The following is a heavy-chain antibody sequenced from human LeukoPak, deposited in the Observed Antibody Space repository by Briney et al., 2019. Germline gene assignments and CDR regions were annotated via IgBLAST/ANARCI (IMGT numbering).Heavy chain of an antibody. J-gene: IGHJ6*03. CDR2: MNAGNGNT. CDR1: GYIFTDYA. Sequence: ASVKVSCKASGYIFTDYAIHWLRQAPGQRPEWMGRMNAGNGNTKYSQKFQGRITLIRDTSAATAYMELSSLRHDDLAVYYCARGRGTSGSNRDFYYYYYMDVWGKGTTVTVSS. D-gene: IGHD2-15*01. CDR3: ARGRGTSGSNRDFYYYYYMDV. V-gene: IGHV1-3*01.